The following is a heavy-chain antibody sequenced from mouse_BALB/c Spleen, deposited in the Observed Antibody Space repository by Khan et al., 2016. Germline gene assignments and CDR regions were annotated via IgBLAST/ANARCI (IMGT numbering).Heavy chain of an antibody. V-gene: IGHV14-3*02. CDR1: GFNIKDTY. J-gene: IGHJ1*01. Sequence: VQLKQSGAELVKPGASVKLSCTASGFNIKDTYMHWVKQRPEQGLEWIGRIDPAYGNTKYDLTLQGKATITADTSSNTAYLQRRSLSSESTAVYYCARKRVMDQYFDVWGAGTTVTVSS. CDR3: ARKRVMDQYFDV. CDR2: IDPAYGNT.